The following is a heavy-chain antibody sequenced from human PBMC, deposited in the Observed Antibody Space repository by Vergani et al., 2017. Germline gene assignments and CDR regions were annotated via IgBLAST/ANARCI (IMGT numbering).Heavy chain of an antibody. Sequence: QVQLQESGPGLVRPSQTLSLTCTVSGGSISSGSYYWSWFRQPAGKGLEWIGRFYTGGGTSSNPSLKSRVTISVDTSKKQFSLQLSSVTAADTAVYYCARDPLYSTTWPFLLLDMDVWGQGTTVTVSS. CDR2: FYTGGGT. J-gene: IGHJ6*02. CDR3: ARDPLYSTTWPFLLLDMDV. D-gene: IGHD6-13*01. CDR1: GGSISSGSYY. V-gene: IGHV4-61*02.